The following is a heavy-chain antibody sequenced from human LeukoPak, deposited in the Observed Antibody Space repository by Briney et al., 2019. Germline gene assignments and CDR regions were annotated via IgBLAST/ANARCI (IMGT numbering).Heavy chain of an antibody. D-gene: IGHD6-6*01. J-gene: IGHJ4*02. V-gene: IGHV3-23*01. CDR1: GFTFSSYA. CDR2: ISGSGGST. CDR3: AKDLGIAARPIRNFDY. Sequence: PGGSLRLSCAASGFTFSSYAMSWVRQAPGKGLEWVSAISGSGGSTYYADSVKGRFTISRDNSENTLYLQMNSLRAEDTAVYYCAKDLGIAARPIRNFDYWGQGTLVTVSS.